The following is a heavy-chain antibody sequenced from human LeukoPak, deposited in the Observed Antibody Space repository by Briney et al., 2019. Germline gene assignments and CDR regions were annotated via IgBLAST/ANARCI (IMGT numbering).Heavy chain of an antibody. CDR3: AVRGYCSSTSCLNAYYFDY. CDR2: INPSGGST. CDR1: GYTFTSYY. J-gene: IGHJ4*02. D-gene: IGHD2-2*01. V-gene: IGHV1-46*01. Sequence: ASVQVSCKASGYTFTSYYMHWVRQAPGQGLEWMEIINPSGGSTSYAQKFQGRVTMTRDMSTSTVYMELSSLRSEDTAVYYCAVRGYCSSTSCLNAYYFDYWGQGTLVTVSS.